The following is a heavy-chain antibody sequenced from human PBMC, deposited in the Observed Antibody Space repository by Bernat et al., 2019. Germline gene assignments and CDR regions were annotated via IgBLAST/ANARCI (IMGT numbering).Heavy chain of an antibody. CDR1: GYTFTGNY. J-gene: IGHJ3*02. D-gene: IGHD4-17*01. CDR3: ASSASGDYEGAFDI. V-gene: IGHV1-2*02. Sequence: QVQLVQAGAEVKKPGASVKVPCKASGYTFTGNYIHWVRKAPGQGLEWMGWFNPNSGGTNYAQKFQGRVTMTRDTSISTAYMELSRLRSDDTAVYYCASSASGDYEGAFDIWGQGTMVTVSS. CDR2: FNPNSGGT.